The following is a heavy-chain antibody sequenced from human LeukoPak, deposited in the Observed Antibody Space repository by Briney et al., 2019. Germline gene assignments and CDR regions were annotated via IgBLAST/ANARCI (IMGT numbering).Heavy chain of an antibody. CDR1: GGTFSSYA. CDR2: IIPIFGIA. V-gene: IGHV1-69*04. J-gene: IGHJ6*02. CDR3: ARDQKGWPHYYGMDV. D-gene: IGHD2-15*01. Sequence: ASVKVSCKASGGTFSSYAISWVRQAPGQGLEWMGRIIPIFGIANYAQKFQGRVTITADKSTGTAYMELSSLRSEDTAVYYCARDQKGWPHYYGMDVWGQGTTVTVSS.